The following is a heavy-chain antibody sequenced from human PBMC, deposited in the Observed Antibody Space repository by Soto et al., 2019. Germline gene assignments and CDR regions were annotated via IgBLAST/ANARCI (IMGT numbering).Heavy chain of an antibody. D-gene: IGHD3-10*01. CDR1: GFTFSSYA. CDR2: ISYDGSNK. CDR3: ARGGWFGELSSKRYYYYYGMDV. Sequence: AGGSLSLSCAASGFTFSSYAMHWVRQAPGKGLEWVAVISYDGSNKYYADSVKGRFTISRDNSKNTLYLQMNSLRAEDTAVYYCARGGWFGELSSKRYYYYYGMDVWGQGTTVTVS. J-gene: IGHJ6*02. V-gene: IGHV3-30-3*01.